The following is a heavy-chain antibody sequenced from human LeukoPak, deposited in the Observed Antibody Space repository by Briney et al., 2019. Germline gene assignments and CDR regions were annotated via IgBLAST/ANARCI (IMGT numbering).Heavy chain of an antibody. D-gene: IGHD2/OR15-2a*01. V-gene: IGHV1-69*13. CDR1: GGFLNTHA. J-gene: IGHJ4*02. CDR3: ARGSIGFDFDY. CDR2: IIPVLGAA. Sequence: ASVKVSCKASGGFLNTHAITWVRQAPGEGLEWLGGIIPVLGAAHSAQSFQGRVTITADESTSTAYMEMSSLRSEDTAVYYCARGSIGFDFDYWGQGTLVTVSS.